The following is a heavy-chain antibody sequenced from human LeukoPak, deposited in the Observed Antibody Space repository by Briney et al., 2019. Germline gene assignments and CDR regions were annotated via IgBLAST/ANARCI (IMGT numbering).Heavy chain of an antibody. Sequence: GESLKISCKGSGYRFTSYWIGWVRQMSGKGLEWMGIIYPGDSDTRYSPSFQGQVAISDDKSITTVYLQWSSLKASDTAMYYCARVATAMPNAFDIWGQGTMVTVPS. V-gene: IGHV5-51*01. CDR1: GYRFTSYW. J-gene: IGHJ3*02. CDR3: ARVATAMPNAFDI. CDR2: IYPGDSDT. D-gene: IGHD5-18*01.